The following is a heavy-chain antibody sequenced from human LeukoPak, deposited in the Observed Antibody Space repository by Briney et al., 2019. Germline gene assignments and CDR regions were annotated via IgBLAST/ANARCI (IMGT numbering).Heavy chain of an antibody. V-gene: IGHV4-39*02. J-gene: IGHJ4*02. D-gene: IGHD6-19*01. Sequence: SEALSLTCTVSGGSISSSSYYWGWIRQPPGKWLEWIVSVYYGGSTYYNPSLKNRVTISVDTSKNHFSLKLSSVTAADTAVYYCARTGLTGYSSGWYPAEVDYWGQGTLVTVSS. CDR2: VYYGGST. CDR3: ARTGLTGYSSGWYPAEVDY. CDR1: GGSISSSSYY.